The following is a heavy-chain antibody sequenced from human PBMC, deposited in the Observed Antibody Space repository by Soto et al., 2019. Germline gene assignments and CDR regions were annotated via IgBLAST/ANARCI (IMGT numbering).Heavy chain of an antibody. V-gene: IGHV2-5*02. CDR3: AHRHKALLWFGELFPPALDFDN. CDR2: IYWDDDK. J-gene: IGHJ4*02. CDR1: GFSLSTSGVG. Sequence: SGPTLVNPTQTLTLTCTFSGFSLSTSGVGVGWIRQPPGKALEWLALIYWDDDKRYSPSLKSRLTITKDTSKNQVVLTMTNMDPVDTATYYCAHRHKALLWFGELFPPALDFDNWGQGTLVTVSS. D-gene: IGHD3-10*01.